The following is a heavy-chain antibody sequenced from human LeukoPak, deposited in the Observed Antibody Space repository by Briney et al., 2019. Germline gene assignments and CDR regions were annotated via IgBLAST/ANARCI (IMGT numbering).Heavy chain of an antibody. CDR2: IWSNGINK. Sequence: GGSLRLSCVASGFTFSRYAMHWVRQAPGRGLDWVAFIWSNGINKYYADSVKGRFTISRDNSKNTLYLQMNSLRAEDTAVYYCARGGEIAETTFDIWGQGTMLTVSP. D-gene: IGHD6-13*01. CDR3: ARGGEIAETTFDI. V-gene: IGHV3-33*01. CDR1: GFTFSRYA. J-gene: IGHJ3*02.